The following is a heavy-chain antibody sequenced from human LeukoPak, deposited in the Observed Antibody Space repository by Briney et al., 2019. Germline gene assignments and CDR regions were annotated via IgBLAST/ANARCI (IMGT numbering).Heavy chain of an antibody. V-gene: IGHV1-58*02. J-gene: IGHJ4*02. D-gene: IGHD2-21*02. CDR1: GFTFTSSA. CDR2: IIVASDRT. Sequence: TSVKVSCKTSGFTFTSSAIQWVRQARGQRLECIGWIIVASDRTNYAQKFQERVTITTDMSTSTAYMELSSLRSEDTAVYYCAAEVYRGGDCCHFDYWGQGTLVTISS. CDR3: AAEVYRGGDCCHFDY.